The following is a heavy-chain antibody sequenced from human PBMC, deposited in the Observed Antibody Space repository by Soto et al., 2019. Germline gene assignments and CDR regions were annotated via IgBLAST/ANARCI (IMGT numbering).Heavy chain of an antibody. CDR3: AKPLQVY. V-gene: IGHV3-23*01. Sequence: PGGPLRLSCAALGFTFSSYAMTWVRQAPGKGLEYVSTLSGSGVNAYYADSVKGRFTISRDNSKNTLYLQMNSLRVEDTAIYYCAKPLQVYWGQGTQVTVSS. J-gene: IGHJ4*02. CDR2: LSGSGVNA. CDR1: GFTFSSYA.